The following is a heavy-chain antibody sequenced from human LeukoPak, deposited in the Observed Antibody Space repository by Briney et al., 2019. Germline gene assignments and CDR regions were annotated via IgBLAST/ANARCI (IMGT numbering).Heavy chain of an antibody. CDR1: GGSISSGSYY. CDR3: ARDGGGLGDFDY. V-gene: IGHV4-61*02. J-gene: IGHJ4*02. CDR2: IYTSGST. Sequence: SETLSLTCTVSGGSISSGSYYWSWIRQPAGRGLEWIGRIYTSGSTNYNPSLKSRVTISVDTSKNQFSLKLSSVTAADTAVYYCARDGGGLGDFDYWGQGTLVTVSS. D-gene: IGHD3-16*01.